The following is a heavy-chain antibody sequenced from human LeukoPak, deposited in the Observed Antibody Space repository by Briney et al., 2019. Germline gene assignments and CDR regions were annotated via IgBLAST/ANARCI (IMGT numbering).Heavy chain of an antibody. D-gene: IGHD2-8*01. Sequence: SSENLSLTCTVSGGSISSYYWSWIRQPAGKGLEWIGRIYTSGSTNYNPSLKSRVTMSVDTSKNQFSLKLSSVTAADTAVYYCERAGGCTNGVCLGDAFDIWTQGTMVTVSS. CDR2: IYTSGST. V-gene: IGHV4-4*07. CDR1: GGSISSYY. J-gene: IGHJ3*02. CDR3: ERAGGCTNGVCLGDAFDI.